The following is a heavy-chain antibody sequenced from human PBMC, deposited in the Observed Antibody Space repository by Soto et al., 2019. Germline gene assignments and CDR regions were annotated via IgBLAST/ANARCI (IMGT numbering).Heavy chain of an antibody. J-gene: IGHJ4*02. CDR2: IYYSGST. D-gene: IGHD2-2*01. V-gene: IGHV4-31*03. CDR3: ARGRVRSSSSCYEY. Sequence: PSETLSLTCTVSGGSISSGGYYWSWIRQHPGKGLEWIGYIYYSGSTYYNPSLKSRVTISVDTSKNQFSLKLSSVTAADMAVYYCARGRVRSSSSCYEYRGQRTQVTVSS. CDR1: GGSISSGGYY.